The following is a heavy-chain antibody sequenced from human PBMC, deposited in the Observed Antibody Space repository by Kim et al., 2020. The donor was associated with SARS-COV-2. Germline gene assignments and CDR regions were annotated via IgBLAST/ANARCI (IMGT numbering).Heavy chain of an antibody. CDR3: ARVPGYCSPGSCADY. J-gene: IGHJ4*02. Sequence: LKFRGRVTITGDTSASTAYMELSSLTSEDTALYYCARVPGYCSPGSCADYWGQGTLVTVSS. V-gene: IGHV1-3*01. D-gene: IGHD2-15*01.